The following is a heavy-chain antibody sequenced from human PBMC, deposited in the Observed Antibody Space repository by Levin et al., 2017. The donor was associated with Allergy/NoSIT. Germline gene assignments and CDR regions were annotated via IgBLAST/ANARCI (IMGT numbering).Heavy chain of an antibody. D-gene: IGHD3-10*01. J-gene: IGHJ4*02. Sequence: GGSLRLSCAASGFTFSTYAMSWVRQAPGKGLEWVSTISGSASSTYYADSVKGRFTISRDNSKNTLYLQMNSLRAGDTAIYYCAKDTMVRGLLDQWGQGTLVTVSA. V-gene: IGHV3-23*01. CDR3: AKDTMVRGLLDQ. CDR1: GFTFSTYA. CDR2: ISGSASST.